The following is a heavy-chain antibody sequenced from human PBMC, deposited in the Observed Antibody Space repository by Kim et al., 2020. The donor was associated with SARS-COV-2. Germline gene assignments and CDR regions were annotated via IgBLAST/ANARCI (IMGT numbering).Heavy chain of an antibody. D-gene: IGHD3-10*01. V-gene: IGHV1-46*01. CDR3: ARIISIIRGVRSWDGLDV. CDR1: GYSFTTYY. J-gene: IGHJ6*02. CDR2: INPGAGTT. Sequence: ASVKVSCKASGYSFTTYYMHWVRQAPGQGLEWMGIINPGAGTTSYVQKFQGRVTMTRDTSTSTVYMELSGLRFEDTAIYYCARIISIIRGVRSWDGLDVWGQGTTVTVSS.